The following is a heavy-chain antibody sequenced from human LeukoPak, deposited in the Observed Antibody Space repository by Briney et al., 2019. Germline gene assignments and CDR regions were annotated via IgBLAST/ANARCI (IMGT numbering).Heavy chain of an antibody. D-gene: IGHD2-2*01. J-gene: IGHJ2*01. CDR3: ARDGPSRSQDTSYWYFDL. V-gene: IGHV1-69*13. CDR1: GGTFISYA. Sequence: GASVKVSCKASGGTFISYAISWVRQAPGQGLEWMGGIIPIFGTANYAQKFQGRVTITADESTSTAYMELSSLRSEDTAVYYCARDGPSRSQDTSYWYFDLWGRGTLVTVSS. CDR2: IIPIFGTA.